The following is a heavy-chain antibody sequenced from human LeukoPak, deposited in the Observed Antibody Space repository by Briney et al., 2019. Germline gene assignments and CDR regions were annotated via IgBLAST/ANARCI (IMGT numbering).Heavy chain of an antibody. D-gene: IGHD3-9*01. J-gene: IGHJ4*02. Sequence: GGSLRLSRAASGFTFSSYAMSWVRQAPGKGLEWVSYISSSSSTIYYADSVKGRFTISRDNAKNSLYLQMNSLRAEDTAVYYCARVAEPGLPLRYFDYWGQGTLVTVSS. CDR3: ARVAEPGLPLRYFDY. V-gene: IGHV3-48*01. CDR2: ISSSSSTI. CDR1: GFTFSSYA.